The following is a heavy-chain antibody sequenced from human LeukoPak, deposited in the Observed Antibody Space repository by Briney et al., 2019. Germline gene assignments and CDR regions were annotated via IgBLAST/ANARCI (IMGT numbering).Heavy chain of an antibody. D-gene: IGHD6-13*01. V-gene: IGHV3-23*01. CDR1: GFTFSSYA. CDR3: VKDLSSSRPFDY. Sequence: PGGSLRLSCAASGFTFSSYAMSWVRQAPGKGLEWVSAISGSGGSTYYADSVKGRFTISRDNSKNTLYLQMDSLRAEDTAVYYCVKDLSSSRPFDYWGQGTLVTVSS. J-gene: IGHJ4*02. CDR2: ISGSGGST.